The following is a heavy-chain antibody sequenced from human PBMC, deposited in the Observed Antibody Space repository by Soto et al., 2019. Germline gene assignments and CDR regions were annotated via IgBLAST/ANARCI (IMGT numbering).Heavy chain of an antibody. D-gene: IGHD6-19*01. J-gene: IGHJ5*02. CDR1: GGSIGNHY. Sequence: SETLSLTCTVAGGSIGNHYWSWIRQPQGKGLEWIGYIYYSGSTNYNPSLKSRVTISVDTSKNQFSLKLSSVTAADTAVYYCARVTGSSGWFRSGGAPTFGPWGQGTLVTVSS. CDR3: ARVTGSSGWFRSGGAPTFGP. V-gene: IGHV4-59*11. CDR2: IYYSGST.